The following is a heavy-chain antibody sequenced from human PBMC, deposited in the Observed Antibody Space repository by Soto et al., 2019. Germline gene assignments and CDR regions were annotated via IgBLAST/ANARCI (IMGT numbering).Heavy chain of an antibody. Sequence: QVQLVESGGGVVQPGRSLGLSCAASGFTFSSYGLHWVRQAPGKGLEGVAVILSDGRNKYYADSVRGRFTLSRDNSQNTLYLRMHSLRAVATAVYYCEKAGDLAAAGYYSDYWGQGTMVTVSS. CDR2: ILSDGRNK. CDR3: EKAGDLAAAGYYSDY. CDR1: GFTFSSYG. V-gene: IGHV3-30*18. J-gene: IGHJ4*02. D-gene: IGHD6-13*01.